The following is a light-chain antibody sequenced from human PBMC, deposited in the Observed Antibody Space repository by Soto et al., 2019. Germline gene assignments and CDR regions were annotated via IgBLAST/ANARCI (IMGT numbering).Light chain of an antibody. J-gene: IGKJ1*01. CDR1: QTIISW. CDR2: KAS. CDR3: QHYNSYSEA. V-gene: IGKV1-5*03. Sequence: DIQMTQSPSTLSGSVGDRVTITCRASQTIISWLAWYQQKPGKAPKLLIYKASTLKSGVPSRFSGSGSGTEFTLTISSLQPDDFATNYCQHYNSYSEAFGQGTKVDI.